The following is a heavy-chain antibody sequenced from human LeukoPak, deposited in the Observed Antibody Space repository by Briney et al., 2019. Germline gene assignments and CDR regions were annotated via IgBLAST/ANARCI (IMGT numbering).Heavy chain of an antibody. CDR2: IYYSGST. CDR3: ARGSGRDVMATTGDDAFDI. V-gene: IGHV4-39*01. Sequence: KPSETLSLTCTVSGGSISSSSYYWGYIRQPPGKGLEWIGSIYYSGSTYYNPSLKSRVTISVDTSKNQFSLKLSSVTAADTAVYYCARGSGRDVMATTGDDAFDIWGQGTMVTVSS. J-gene: IGHJ3*02. CDR1: GGSISSSSYY. D-gene: IGHD5-24*01.